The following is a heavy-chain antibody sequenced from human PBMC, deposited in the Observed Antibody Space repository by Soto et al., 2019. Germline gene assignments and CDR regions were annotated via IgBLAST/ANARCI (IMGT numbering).Heavy chain of an antibody. V-gene: IGHV4-30-4*01. CDR2: IYYSGST. Sequence: TLSLTCTVSGGSISSGDYYWSWIRQPPGKGLEWIGYIYYSGSTYYNPSLKSRVTISVDTSKNQFSLKLSSVTAADTAVYYCARATYYYDRSDYFDYWGQGTLVTVYS. D-gene: IGHD3-22*01. J-gene: IGHJ4*02. CDR1: GGSISSGDYY. CDR3: ARATYYYDRSDYFDY.